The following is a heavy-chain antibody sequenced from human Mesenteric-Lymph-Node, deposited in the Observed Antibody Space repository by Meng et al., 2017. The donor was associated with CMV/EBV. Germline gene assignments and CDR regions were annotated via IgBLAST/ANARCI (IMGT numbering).Heavy chain of an antibody. Sequence: SETLSLTCTVSGGSISSYYWSWIRQPAGKGLEWIGRIYTSGSTNYNPSLKSRLTISLDTSKNQFSLRLSSVTAADTAVYYCARERYDSGSYLLDYWGQGTLVTVSS. D-gene: IGHD3-10*01. CDR2: IYTSGST. CDR1: GGSISSYY. CDR3: ARERYDSGSYLLDY. V-gene: IGHV4-4*07. J-gene: IGHJ4*02.